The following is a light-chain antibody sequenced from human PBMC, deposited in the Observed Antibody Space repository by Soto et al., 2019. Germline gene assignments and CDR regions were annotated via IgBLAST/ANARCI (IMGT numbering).Light chain of an antibody. Sequence: EIVLTQSPGTLSLSPGERATLSCRASQSVSSSYLAWYQQKPGQAPRLLIYGASSRATGIPDRFSGSGSGTDFTLTISRLGPDDVAVYYCHQGDGSPRLTCGGGTKLEIK. J-gene: IGKJ4*01. V-gene: IGKV3-20*01. CDR3: HQGDGSPRLT. CDR1: QSVSSSY. CDR2: GAS.